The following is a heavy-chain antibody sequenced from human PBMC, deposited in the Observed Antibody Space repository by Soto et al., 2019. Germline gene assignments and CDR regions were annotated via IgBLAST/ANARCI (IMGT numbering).Heavy chain of an antibody. V-gene: IGHV4-39*01. CDR2: IYYSGST. J-gene: IGHJ3*02. D-gene: IGHD2-2*01. CDR3: AEGYCSSTSCYSAAFDI. CDR1: GGSISSSSYY. Sequence: QLQLQESGPGLVKPSETLSLTCTVSGGSISSSSYYWGWIRQPPGKGLEWIGSIYYSGSTYYNPSLKHRVTISVDTSKNQFSLKLSSVTAADTAVYYCAEGYCSSTSCYSAAFDIWGQGTMVTVSS.